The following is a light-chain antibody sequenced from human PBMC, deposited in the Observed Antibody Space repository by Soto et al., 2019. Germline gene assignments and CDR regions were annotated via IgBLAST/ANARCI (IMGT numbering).Light chain of an antibody. Sequence: EIVMTQSPATMSASPGQRSTLSCRASQSMGSNVAWYQQKPGQAPRLLISGASSRATGIPDRFGGSGSGTDYTLPITRLQPEDFAAYYCQQYGSSPTITFGHGTRLEIK. V-gene: IGKV3-20*01. CDR3: QQYGSSPTIT. J-gene: IGKJ5*01. CDR1: QSMGSN. CDR2: GAS.